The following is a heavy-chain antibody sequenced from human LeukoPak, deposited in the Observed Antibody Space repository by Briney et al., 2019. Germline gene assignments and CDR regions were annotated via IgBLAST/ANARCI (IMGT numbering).Heavy chain of an antibody. CDR1: GFTFSSYA. J-gene: IGHJ6*03. V-gene: IGHV3-23*01. Sequence: GGSLRLSCAASGFTFSSYAMNWVRQAPGKGVEWVSAISGSGGSTYYADSVKGRFTISRDNSKNTLYLQMGSLRAEDMAVYYCACSGYSSSWGYYYYMDVWGKGTTVTVSS. CDR3: ACSGYSSSWGYYYYMDV. D-gene: IGHD6-13*01. CDR2: ISGSGGST.